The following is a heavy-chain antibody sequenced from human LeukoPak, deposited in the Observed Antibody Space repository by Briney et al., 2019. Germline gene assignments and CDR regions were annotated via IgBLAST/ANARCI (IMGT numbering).Heavy chain of an antibody. Sequence: SETPSLTCTVSGGSVSSGSYYWSWIRQPPGKGLEWLGYIYYSGSTNFNPSLKSRVTISVDTSKNQFSLKLSSVTAADTAVYYCARAAIAGREFDYWGQGTLVTVSS. V-gene: IGHV4-61*01. CDR2: IYYSGST. CDR3: ARAAIAGREFDY. D-gene: IGHD6-6*01. J-gene: IGHJ4*02. CDR1: GGSVSSGSYY.